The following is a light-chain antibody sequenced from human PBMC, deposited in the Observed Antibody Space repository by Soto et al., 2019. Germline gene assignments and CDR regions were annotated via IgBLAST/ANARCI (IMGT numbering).Light chain of an antibody. CDR2: GAS. CDR3: QQYGSSSIP. V-gene: IGKV3-20*01. J-gene: IGKJ5*01. Sequence: EIVLTQSPGTLSLSPGERATLSCRASQSVSSSYLAWYQQKPGQAPRLLIYGASSRAAGIPDRFSGSGSGTDFTLTISRLEPEDCAVYYCQQYGSSSIPFGQGTRLEIK. CDR1: QSVSSSY.